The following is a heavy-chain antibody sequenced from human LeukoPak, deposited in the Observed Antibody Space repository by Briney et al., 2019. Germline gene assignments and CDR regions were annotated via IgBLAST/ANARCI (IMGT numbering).Heavy chain of an antibody. J-gene: IGHJ4*02. CDR1: GYTFTSYD. D-gene: IGHD3-3*01. CDR3: ARARRILEWLFQPPDY. V-gene: IGHV1-8*01. CDR2: MNPNSGNT. Sequence: ASVKVSCKASGYTFTSYDINWVRQATGQGLEWMGWMNPNSGNTGYAQKFQGRVTMTRNTSISTACMELSSLRSEDTAVYYCARARRILEWLFQPPDYWGQGTLVTVSS.